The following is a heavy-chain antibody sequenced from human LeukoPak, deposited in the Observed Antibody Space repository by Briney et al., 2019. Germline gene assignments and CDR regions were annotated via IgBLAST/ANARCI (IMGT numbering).Heavy chain of an antibody. V-gene: IGHV4-59*08. Sequence: SETLSLSGTGSGGAISSCYWSWIRQPPGKGLECIGYIYYSGSTNYNPYLKSRVTISVDTSKNQFSLKLSSVTAADTAVYYCARRSGNWFDPWGQGTLVTVSS. CDR3: ARRSGNWFDP. CDR2: IYYSGST. J-gene: IGHJ5*02. CDR1: GGAISSCY.